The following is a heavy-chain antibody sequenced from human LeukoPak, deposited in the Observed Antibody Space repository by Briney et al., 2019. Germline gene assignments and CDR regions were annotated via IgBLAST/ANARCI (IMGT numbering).Heavy chain of an antibody. Sequence: SETLSLTCAVYGGSFSGYYWSWIRQPPGKGLEWIGEINHSGSTNYNPSLKSRVTISVDTSKNQFSLKLSSVTAADTAVHYCARRGYSYGRNDAFDIWGQGTMVTVSS. CDR2: INHSGST. CDR3: ARRGYSYGRNDAFDI. V-gene: IGHV4-34*01. CDR1: GGSFSGYY. D-gene: IGHD5-18*01. J-gene: IGHJ3*02.